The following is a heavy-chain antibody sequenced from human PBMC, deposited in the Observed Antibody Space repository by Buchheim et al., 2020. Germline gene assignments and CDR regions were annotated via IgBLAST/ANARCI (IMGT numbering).Heavy chain of an antibody. CDR2: ISSSGSPI. CDR3: ATVRGNAFDM. D-gene: IGHD3-10*01. V-gene: IGHV3-48*03. CDR1: GVSFSSYR. J-gene: IGHJ3*02. Sequence: EEQLVESGGGLVQPGESLTLSCLVSGVSFSSYRLNWVRQAPGKGLEWISYISSSGSPIYYADSVRGRFTISRDNAKNSLYLQMYNLSVEDTALYYCATVRGNAFDMWGQGT.